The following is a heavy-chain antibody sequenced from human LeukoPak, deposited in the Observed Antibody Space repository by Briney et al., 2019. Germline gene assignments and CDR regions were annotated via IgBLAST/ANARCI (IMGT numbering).Heavy chain of an antibody. Sequence: GASVTVTFKSSGYSFTIYYIHWVRQAPGQGLEWVGIINPSGGSRTYAQKFQGRVTMTRDTSTSTVYMELSSVRSEDTGVYYCARGVTLTARPEIWAGDYWCQGTLVTVPS. CDR2: INPSGGSR. D-gene: IGHD6-6*01. CDR1: GYSFTIYY. CDR3: ARGVTLTARPEIWAGDY. J-gene: IGHJ4*02. V-gene: IGHV1-46*01.